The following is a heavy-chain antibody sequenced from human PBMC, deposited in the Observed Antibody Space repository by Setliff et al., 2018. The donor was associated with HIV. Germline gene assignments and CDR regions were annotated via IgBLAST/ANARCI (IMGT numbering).Heavy chain of an antibody. V-gene: IGHV4-28*05. CDR3: ARTVPHSAAQDAFDI. CDR1: GYSISTNEW. Sequence: TSETLSLTCAVSGYSISTNEWWGWIRQPPGKGLAWIGYISNSGKIYYDPSLNSRVTLSADTSKNQLSLKLTSVTAEATGVYYCARTVPHSAAQDAFDIWGQGTVVTVSS. J-gene: IGHJ3*02. D-gene: IGHD4-4*01. CDR2: ISNSGKI.